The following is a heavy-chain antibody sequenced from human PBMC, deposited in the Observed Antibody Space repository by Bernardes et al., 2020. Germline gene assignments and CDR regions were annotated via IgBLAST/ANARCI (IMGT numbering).Heavy chain of an antibody. CDR3: AIDVAGEHSN. J-gene: IGHJ4*02. V-gene: IGHV3-74*01. Sequence: GGSLRLSCAASGYTFSSFWMHWVRQAPGKGLVWVSRIDNYGSTINYADSVKGRFTISRDNSRNTLYLQMNNLRAEDTAVYYCAIDVAGEHSNWGQGTLVTVSS. D-gene: IGHD3-16*01. CDR1: GYTFSSFW. CDR2: IDNYGSTI.